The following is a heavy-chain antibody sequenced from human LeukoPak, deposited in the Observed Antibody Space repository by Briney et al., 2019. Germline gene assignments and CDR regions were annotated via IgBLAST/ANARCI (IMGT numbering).Heavy chain of an antibody. CDR2: IYYSGST. Sequence: SETLSLTCTVSGGSVSSGSYYWSWIRQPPEKGLEWIGYIYYSGSTNYNPSLKSRVTISVDTSKNQFSLKLSSVTAADTAVYYCARDGESRGYYDILTGSEPQYYFDYWGQGTLVTVSS. CDR3: ARDGESRGYYDILTGSEPQYYFDY. J-gene: IGHJ4*02. CDR1: GGSVSSGSYY. V-gene: IGHV4-61*01. D-gene: IGHD3-9*01.